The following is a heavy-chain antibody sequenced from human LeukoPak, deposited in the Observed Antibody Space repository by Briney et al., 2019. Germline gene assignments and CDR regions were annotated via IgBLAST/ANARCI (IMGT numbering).Heavy chain of an antibody. V-gene: IGHV4-39*01. J-gene: IGHJ4*02. D-gene: IGHD5-12*01. CDR1: GGSISSSSYY. CDR2: IYYSGST. Sequence: SETLSLTCTVSGGSISSSSYYWGWIRQPPGKGLEWIGNIYYSGSTYYNPSLQSRVTISVDTSKNQFSLKLSSVTAADTAVYYCARPQRGFSGYRASYYFDYWGQGALVTVSS. CDR3: ARPQRGFSGYRASYYFDY.